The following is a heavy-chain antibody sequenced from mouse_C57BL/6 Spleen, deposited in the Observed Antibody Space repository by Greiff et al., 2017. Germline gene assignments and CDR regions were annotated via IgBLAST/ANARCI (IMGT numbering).Heavy chain of an antibody. CDR1: GYTFTGYW. V-gene: IGHV1-9*01. J-gene: IGHJ4*01. Sequence: VKLQQSGAELVKPGASVKLSCKATGYTFTGYWIEWVKQRPGHGLEWIGEILPGSGSTNYNEKFKGKATFTADTSSNTAYMQLSSLTTEDSAIYYCARCLSAGIAYYCAMDYWGQGTSVTVSS. CDR3: ARCLSAGIAYYCAMDY. D-gene: IGHD6-2*01. CDR2: ILPGSGST.